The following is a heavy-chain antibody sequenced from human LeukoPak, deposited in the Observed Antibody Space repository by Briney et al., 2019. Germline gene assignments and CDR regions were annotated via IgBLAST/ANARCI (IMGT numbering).Heavy chain of an antibody. CDR2: INPNSGDT. CDR1: GYKFTGYY. Sequence: ASVKVSCKASGYKFTGYYLHWVRQAPGQGLEWVGWINPNSGDTKYAQKFQGRVTMTRDTSINTAYMELSRLTSNDTATFYCASLTSIEDGNNWFDPWGQGTPVTVSS. D-gene: IGHD2-21*01. J-gene: IGHJ5*02. V-gene: IGHV1-2*02. CDR3: ASLTSIEDGNNWFDP.